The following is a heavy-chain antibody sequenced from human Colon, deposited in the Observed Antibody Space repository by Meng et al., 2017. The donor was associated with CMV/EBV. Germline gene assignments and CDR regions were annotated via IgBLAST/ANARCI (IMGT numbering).Heavy chain of an antibody. D-gene: IGHD3-10*01. J-gene: IGHJ6*02. CDR3: ARVLLWFGGRQYYGMDV. CDR2: TCYGSSRSNWYN. CDR1: GDSISTNSAA. Sequence: SETLSLTCAISGDSISTNSAAWNWIRRSPTRGLEWLGRTCYGSSRSNWYNDYALSVKSRITISPDASKNQFSLHLNSVTPEDTAVYYCARVLLWFGGRQYYGMDVWGRGTTVTVSS. V-gene: IGHV6-1*01.